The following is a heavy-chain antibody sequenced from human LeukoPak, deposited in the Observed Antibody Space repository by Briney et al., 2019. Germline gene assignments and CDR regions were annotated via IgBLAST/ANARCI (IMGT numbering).Heavy chain of an antibody. CDR1: GGSISSGGYS. CDR3: ARRSDISGYFPYFDY. Sequence: PSETLSLTCTVSGGSISSGGYSWSWIRQYPGKGLEWIGSISYSGNTYYNPSLKSRVTISVDTSKNQFSLKLSSVTAADTAVYYCARRSDISGYFPYFDYWGQGTLVTVSS. CDR2: ISYSGNT. J-gene: IGHJ4*02. D-gene: IGHD3-22*01. V-gene: IGHV4-31*03.